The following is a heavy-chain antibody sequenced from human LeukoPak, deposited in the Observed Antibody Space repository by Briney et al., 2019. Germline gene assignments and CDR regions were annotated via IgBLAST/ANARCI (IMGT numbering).Heavy chain of an antibody. CDR3: ARGDDDCSRTSCRNWFDP. CDR1: GFTFSDYY. J-gene: IGHJ5*02. D-gene: IGHD2-2*01. Sequence: GGSLRLSCAASGFTFSDYYMSWIRQAPGKGLEWVSYISSSGSTIYYADSVKGRFTISRDNAKNSLYLQMNSLRAEDTAIYYCARGDDDCSRTSCRNWFDPWGQGTLVTVSS. CDR2: ISSSGSTI. V-gene: IGHV3-11*01.